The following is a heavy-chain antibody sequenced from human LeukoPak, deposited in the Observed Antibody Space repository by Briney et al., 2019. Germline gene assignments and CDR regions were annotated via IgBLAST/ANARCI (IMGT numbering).Heavy chain of an antibody. V-gene: IGHV3-48*03. Sequence: GGSLRLSCAVSGFTFSSYEMNWVRQAPGKGLEWVSYINSDGSIIYYADSVKGRFTISRDNGKNSLYLQMNSLRADDTAVYYCARMDRVVTAIPDFHYWGQGTLVTVSS. CDR2: INSDGSII. CDR1: GFTFSSYE. CDR3: ARMDRVVTAIPDFHY. D-gene: IGHD2-21*02. J-gene: IGHJ4*02.